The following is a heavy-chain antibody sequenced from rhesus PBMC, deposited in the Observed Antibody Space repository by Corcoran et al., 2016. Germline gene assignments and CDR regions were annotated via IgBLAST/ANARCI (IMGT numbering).Heavy chain of an antibody. V-gene: IGHV4-99*01. CDR3: ARSDRYSSSLTDDY. J-gene: IGHJ4*01. Sequence: QVQLPESGSGLVTPSDTLSLSCAASGSSISSGFFRGWFRQPPGEGLEWIGYIGGSSGSTYYNPSLKSRVTISKDTSKNQFSLKLSSVTAADTAVYYCARSDRYSSSLTDDYWGQGVLVTVSS. CDR2: IGGSSGST. D-gene: IGHD6-43*01. CDR1: GSSISSGFF.